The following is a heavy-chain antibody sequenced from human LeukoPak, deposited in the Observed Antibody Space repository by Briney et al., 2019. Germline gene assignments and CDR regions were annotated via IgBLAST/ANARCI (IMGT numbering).Heavy chain of an antibody. CDR3: ARGGYDFVYYYYGMDV. CDR2: ISGSSGII. V-gene: IGHV3-48*01. Sequence: PGGSLRLSCAASGFTFNTYTMNWVRQAPGKGLEWVSYISGSSGIIDYADSVRGRFTISRDNAKNSLYLQMNSLRAEDTAVYYCARGGYDFVYYYYGMDVWGQGTTVTVSS. J-gene: IGHJ6*02. CDR1: GFTFNTYT. D-gene: IGHD3-3*01.